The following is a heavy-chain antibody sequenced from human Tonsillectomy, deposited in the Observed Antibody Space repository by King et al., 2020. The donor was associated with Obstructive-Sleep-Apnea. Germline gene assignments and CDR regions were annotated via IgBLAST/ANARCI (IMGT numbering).Heavy chain of an antibody. D-gene: IGHD5-24*01. V-gene: IGHV4-59*01. CDR3: ARSGGLGMAYYYGMDV. J-gene: IGHJ6*02. Sequence: VQLQESGPGLVKPSETLSLTCTVSGGSISSYYWSWIRQPPGKGLEWIGYIYYSGSTNYNPSLKSRVTISVDTSKNQFSLKLSSVTAADTAVYYCARSGGLGMAYYYGMDVWGQGTTVTVSS. CDR2: IYYSGST. CDR1: GGSISSYY.